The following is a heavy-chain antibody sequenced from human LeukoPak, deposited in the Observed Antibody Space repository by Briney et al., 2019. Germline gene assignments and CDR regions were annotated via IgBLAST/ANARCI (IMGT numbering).Heavy chain of an antibody. J-gene: IGHJ4*02. V-gene: IGHV3-23*01. CDR3: ARMYCTSTSCSYFDY. Sequence: GGSLRLSCAASGFTFSSHAMSWVRQAPGKGLEWGSDICGRGDRTSYADSVKGRFTISRDNSKNTLSLQMNSLRAEDTAVYYCARMYCTSTSCSYFDYWGQGTLVTVSS. CDR2: ICGRGDRT. CDR1: GFTFSSHA. D-gene: IGHD2-2*01.